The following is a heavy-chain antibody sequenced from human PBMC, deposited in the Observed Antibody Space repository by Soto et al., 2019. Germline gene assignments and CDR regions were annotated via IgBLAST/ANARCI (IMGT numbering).Heavy chain of an antibody. CDR3: ARDYIHDILTGWAETDDY. D-gene: IGHD3-9*01. CDR2: IKQDGSEK. CDR1: GFTFSSYW. Sequence: GGSLRLSCAASGFTFSSYWMSWVRQAPGKGLEWVANIKQDGSEKYYVDSVKGRFTISRDNAKNSLYLQMNSLRAEDTAVYYCARDYIHDILTGWAETDDYWGQGTLVTVSS. J-gene: IGHJ4*02. V-gene: IGHV3-7*01.